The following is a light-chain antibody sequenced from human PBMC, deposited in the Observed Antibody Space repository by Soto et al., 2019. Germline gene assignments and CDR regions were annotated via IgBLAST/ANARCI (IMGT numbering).Light chain of an antibody. CDR2: VNSDGSH. J-gene: IGLJ2*01. Sequence: QPVLTQSPSASASLGASVKLTCTLISGHNTYAVAWHQQQPEKSPRYLMKVNSDGSHIKGDGTPDRFSGYSSGAERYLPISSLQSEDEADYYCQTWGTDVVFGGGTKVTVL. CDR1: SGHNTYA. V-gene: IGLV4-69*01. CDR3: QTWGTDVV.